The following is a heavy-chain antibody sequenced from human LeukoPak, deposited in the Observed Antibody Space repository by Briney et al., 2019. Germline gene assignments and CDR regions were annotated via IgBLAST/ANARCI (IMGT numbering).Heavy chain of an antibody. CDR2: IIPIFGTA. Sequence: GASVEVSCKASGGTFSSYAISWVRQAPGQGLEWMGGIIPIFGTANYAQKFQGRVTITADESTSTAYMELSSLRSEDTAVYYCARLDCSSTSCLFDYWGQGTLVTVSS. CDR3: ARLDCSSTSCLFDY. J-gene: IGHJ4*02. D-gene: IGHD2-2*01. V-gene: IGHV1-69*13. CDR1: GGTFSSYA.